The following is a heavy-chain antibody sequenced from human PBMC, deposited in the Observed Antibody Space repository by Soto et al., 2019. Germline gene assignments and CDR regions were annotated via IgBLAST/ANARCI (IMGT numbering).Heavy chain of an antibody. J-gene: IGHJ4*02. CDR2: IYSNGDT. Sequence: EVQLVETGGGLIQPGGSLRLSCAASGFSVGSNYMTWVRQSPGKGLEWVSLIYSNGDTDYADSVKGRFSISRDNFKHNLYLQMNDLRAEDTAVYPCARKSDSSPVPEADGVWGRGTLVTVSS. CDR3: ARKSDSSPVPEADGV. D-gene: IGHD2-8*01. CDR1: GFSVGSNY. V-gene: IGHV3-53*02.